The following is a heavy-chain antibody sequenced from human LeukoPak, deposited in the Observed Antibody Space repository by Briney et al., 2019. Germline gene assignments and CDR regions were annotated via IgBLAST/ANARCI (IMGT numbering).Heavy chain of an antibody. J-gene: IGHJ4*02. Sequence: SETLSLTCAVYGGSFSGYYWSWIRQPPGKGLGGIGEINHSGSTNYNPSLKRRVTISVDTSKNQFSLKLSSFTAADTAVYYCARAPRVYCSSTSCYITGRFDYWGQGTLVTVSS. V-gene: IGHV4-34*01. CDR1: GGSFSGYY. D-gene: IGHD2-2*02. CDR3: ARAPRVYCSSTSCYITGRFDY. CDR2: INHSGST.